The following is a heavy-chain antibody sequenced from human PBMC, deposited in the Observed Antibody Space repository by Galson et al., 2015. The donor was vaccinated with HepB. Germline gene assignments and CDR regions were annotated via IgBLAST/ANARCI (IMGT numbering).Heavy chain of an antibody. CDR3: ARGRPYYYDSSGYYRY. V-gene: IGHV4-34*01. J-gene: IGHJ4*02. CDR1: GGSFSGYY. D-gene: IGHD3-22*01. CDR2: INHSGST. Sequence: QVQLQESGPGLVKPSETLSLTCAVYGGSFSGYYWSWIRQPPGKGLEWIGEINHSGSTNYNPSLKSRVTISVDTSKNQFSLKLSSVTAADTAVYYCARGRPYYYDSSGYYRYWGQGTLVTVSS.